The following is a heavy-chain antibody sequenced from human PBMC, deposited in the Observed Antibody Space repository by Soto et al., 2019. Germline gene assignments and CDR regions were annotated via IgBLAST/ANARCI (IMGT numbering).Heavy chain of an antibody. CDR3: ARGVY. CDR1: GFTFSSYD. D-gene: IGHD6-25*01. CDR2: ISDSGGSI. V-gene: IGHV3-23*01. Sequence: EVQLLESGGGLVQPGGSLRLSCAASGFTFSSYDMSWVRQAPGKGLEWVSGISDSGGSIYYTDSVKGRFTISRDNSKNTLYLQMDSLRAEGTAVYYCARGVYWGQGALVTVSS. J-gene: IGHJ4*02.